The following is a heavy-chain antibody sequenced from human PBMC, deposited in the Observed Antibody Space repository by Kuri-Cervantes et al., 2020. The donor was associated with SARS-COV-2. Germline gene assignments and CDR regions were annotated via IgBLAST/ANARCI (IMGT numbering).Heavy chain of an antibody. CDR2: ISYDGSNK. CDR1: GFTFTSHA. Sequence: LSLTCAVSGFTFTSHAMHWVRQAPGKGLEWVALISYDGSNKFYADSVKGRFTISRDNSKNSLYLQMNSLRAEDTAVYYRARCRGGYYDSSGFYDGDAFDIWGQGTMVTVSS. D-gene: IGHD3-22*01. V-gene: IGHV3-30*03. J-gene: IGHJ3*02. CDR3: ARCRGGYYDSSGFYDGDAFDI.